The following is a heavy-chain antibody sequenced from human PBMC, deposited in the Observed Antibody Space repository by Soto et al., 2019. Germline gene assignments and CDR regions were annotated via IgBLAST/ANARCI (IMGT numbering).Heavy chain of an antibody. CDR1: GFTVSSNY. V-gene: IGHV3-66*01. Sequence: GSLRLSCAASGFTVSSNYMSWVRQAPGKGLEWVSVIYSGGSTYYADSVKGRFTISRDNSKNTLYLQMNSLRAEDTAVYYCARGGDYVDYYYGMDVWGQGTTVTVSS. D-gene: IGHD4-17*01. J-gene: IGHJ6*02. CDR3: ARGGDYVDYYYGMDV. CDR2: IYSGGST.